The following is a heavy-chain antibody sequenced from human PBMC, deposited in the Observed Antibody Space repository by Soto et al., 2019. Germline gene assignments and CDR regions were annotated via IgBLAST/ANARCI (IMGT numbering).Heavy chain of an antibody. CDR2: INDNGSKK. CDR3: ARYVHGKQN. CDR1: GFTFSSYA. D-gene: IGHD3-10*02. V-gene: IGHV3-7*01. J-gene: IGHJ4*02. Sequence: GRYPRLSCAASGFTFSSYARSWLRQAPGKGLEWVANINDNGSKKYYADSVKGRFTISRDNAQNSLYLQMNSLRAEDTAVYYCARYVHGKQNWGQGTLVTVS.